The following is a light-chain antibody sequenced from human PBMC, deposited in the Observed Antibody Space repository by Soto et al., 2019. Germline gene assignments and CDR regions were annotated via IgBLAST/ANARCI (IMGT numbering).Light chain of an antibody. V-gene: IGKV1-5*01. CDR1: QSIGYW. CDR3: QQYNSYSEA. CDR2: AAS. Sequence: DIQMTQSPSSLSASLGDRVTITCRASQSIGYWLAWYQQKPGKAPKLLIYAASTLETGVPSRFRGSGFGAEFTLTIASLQPDDSETYYCQQYNSYSEAFGQGTKVDIK. J-gene: IGKJ1*01.